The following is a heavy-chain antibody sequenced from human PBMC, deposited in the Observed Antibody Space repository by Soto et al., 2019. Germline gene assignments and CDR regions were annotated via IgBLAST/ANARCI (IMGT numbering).Heavy chain of an antibody. V-gene: IGHV1-3*01. CDR3: ARVGTYYDSFDY. D-gene: IGHD3-22*01. Sequence: GASLKVSCKASGYTFTRYAMHWVRQAPGQRLEWMGWINAGNGNTKYSQKFQDRVTITRDTSASTAYMELSSLRSEDTAVYYCARVGTYYDSFDYWGQGTLVNVSS. CDR1: GYTFTRYA. CDR2: INAGNGNT. J-gene: IGHJ4*02.